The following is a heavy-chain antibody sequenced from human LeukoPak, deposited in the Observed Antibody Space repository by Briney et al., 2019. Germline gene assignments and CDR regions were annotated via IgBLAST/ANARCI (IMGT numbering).Heavy chain of an antibody. CDR2: IRSKANSYAT. D-gene: IGHD2-15*01. Sequence: GGSLRLSCAASGFTFSGSAMHWVRQASGKGLEWVGRIRSKANSYATAYAASVKGKFTISRDDSKNTAYLQMNSLKTEDTAVYYCTSTPAVGTPIDYWGQGTLVTVSS. CDR3: TSTPAVGTPIDY. CDR1: GFTFSGSA. V-gene: IGHV3-73*01. J-gene: IGHJ4*02.